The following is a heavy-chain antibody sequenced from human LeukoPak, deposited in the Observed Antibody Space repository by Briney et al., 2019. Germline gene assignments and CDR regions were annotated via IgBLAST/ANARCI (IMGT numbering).Heavy chain of an antibody. CDR2: ISAYNGNT. CDR1: GYTFTSYG. D-gene: IGHD3-22*01. CDR3: ARGSEGYYDSSGYPT. V-gene: IGHV1-18*01. Sequence: ASVNLSCKASGYTFTSYGISWVRQAPGQGLEWMGWISAYNGNTNYAQKLQGRVTMTTDTSTSTAYMELRSLRSDDTAVYYCARGSEGYYDSSGYPTWGQGTLVTVSS. J-gene: IGHJ4*02.